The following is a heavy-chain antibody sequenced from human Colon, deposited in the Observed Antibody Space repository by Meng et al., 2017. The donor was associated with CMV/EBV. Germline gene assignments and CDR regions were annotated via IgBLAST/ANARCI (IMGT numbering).Heavy chain of an antibody. CDR1: GDSGSSDSAA. V-gene: IGHV6-1*01. D-gene: IGHD1-26*01. CDR2: TYYRSQWYF. J-gene: IGHJ4*02. CDR3: ARGWELGS. Sequence: QVPHPQPRPGLSKPLQTSSLPCASSGDSGSSDSAAWNWIRQSPSRGLEWLGRTYYRSQWYFDYDVSVIGRITINADTSKNEFSLQLRSVTPDDTAVYYCARGWELGSWGQGTLVTVSS.